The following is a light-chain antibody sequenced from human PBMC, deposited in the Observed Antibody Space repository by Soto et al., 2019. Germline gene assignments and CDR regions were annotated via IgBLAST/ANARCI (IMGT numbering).Light chain of an antibody. CDR3: QHYNSYSEA. V-gene: IGKV1-5*03. J-gene: IGKJ1*01. Sequence: DIQMTQSPSSLSASLGDRVTITCLASQGISSYLAWYQQKPGKAPKLLIYKASTLKSGVPSRFSGSGSGTEFTLTISSLQPDDFATYYCQHYNSYSEAFGQGTKVDIK. CDR1: QGISSY. CDR2: KAS.